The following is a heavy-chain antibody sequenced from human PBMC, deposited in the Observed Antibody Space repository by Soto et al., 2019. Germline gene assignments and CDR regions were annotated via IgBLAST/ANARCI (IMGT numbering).Heavy chain of an antibody. CDR2: IYRGGST. Sequence: QLQLQESGSGLVKPSQTLSLTCAVSGGSIGSGGYSWTWIRQPPGKGLEWIGYIYRGGSTYYNPSLRSRVTISIDKSKEQFSLKLSSVTAADTAVYYCAKDQGDYWYFDLWGRGTLVTVSS. CDR3: AKDQGDYWYFDL. V-gene: IGHV4-30-2*01. J-gene: IGHJ2*01. CDR1: GGSIGSGGYS. D-gene: IGHD2-21*01.